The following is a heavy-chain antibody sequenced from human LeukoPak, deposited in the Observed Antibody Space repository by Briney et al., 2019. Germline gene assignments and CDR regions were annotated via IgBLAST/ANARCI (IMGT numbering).Heavy chain of an antibody. CDR1: GFPFSRYG. Sequence: PGGSLRLSCAASGFPFSRYGIHWVRQAPGKGLEWVAVISHDGSNNYYADSVKGRFTISRDNSKNTLYLQMIRLRAEDTAVYYCAKDTCSGGSCYYYYGMDVWGQGPTVTVSS. J-gene: IGHJ6*02. V-gene: IGHV3-30*18. CDR3: AKDTCSGGSCYYYYGMDV. CDR2: ISHDGSNN. D-gene: IGHD2-15*01.